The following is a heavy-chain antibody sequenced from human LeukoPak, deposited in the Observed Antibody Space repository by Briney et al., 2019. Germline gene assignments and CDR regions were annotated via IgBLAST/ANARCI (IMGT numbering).Heavy chain of an antibody. Sequence: PGGPLRLSCAASGFTFSNAWMSWARKAPGGGLEWVGRIKSKTDGGTTDYAAPVKGRFTISRDDSKNTLYLQMNSLKTEDTAVYHCTTGRYDFWALFEYWGQGTLVTISS. CDR3: TTGRYDFWALFEY. V-gene: IGHV3-15*01. CDR1: GFTFSNAW. CDR2: IKSKTDGGTT. D-gene: IGHD3-3*01. J-gene: IGHJ4*02.